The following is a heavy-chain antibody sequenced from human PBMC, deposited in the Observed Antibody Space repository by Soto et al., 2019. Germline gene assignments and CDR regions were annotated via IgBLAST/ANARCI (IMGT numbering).Heavy chain of an antibody. Sequence: PSETLSLTCTVSGGSISSGGYYWSWIRQHPGKGLEWIGYIYYSGSTYYNPSLKSRVTISVDTSKNQFSLKLNSVTAADTAVYYCARDGGYSTPYYFDYWGQGTLVTVSS. D-gene: IGHD3-16*01. CDR2: IYYSGST. J-gene: IGHJ4*02. V-gene: IGHV4-31*03. CDR3: ARDGGYSTPYYFDY. CDR1: GGSISSGGYY.